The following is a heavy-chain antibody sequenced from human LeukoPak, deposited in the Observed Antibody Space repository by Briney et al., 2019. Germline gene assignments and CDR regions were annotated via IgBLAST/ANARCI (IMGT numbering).Heavy chain of an antibody. CDR3: ARAPYDSSGPDAFDI. J-gene: IGHJ3*02. CDR2: IKQDGSEK. D-gene: IGHD3-22*01. V-gene: IGHV3-7*01. Sequence: GGSLRLSCAASEFTLSNYWMSWVRQAPGEGLEWVANIKQDGSEKYYVDSVKGRFTISRDNAKNSLYLQMNSLRADDTAVYYCARAPYDSSGPDAFDIWGQGTMVTVSS. CDR1: EFTLSNYW.